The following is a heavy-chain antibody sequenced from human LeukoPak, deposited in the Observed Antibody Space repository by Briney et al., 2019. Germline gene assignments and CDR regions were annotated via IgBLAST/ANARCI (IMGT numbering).Heavy chain of an antibody. CDR3: ARVYSSTHNWFDT. D-gene: IGHD6-19*01. V-gene: IGHV4-39*07. CDR2: IYYSGTT. CDR1: GDSISTTSYF. Sequence: SETLSLTCTVSGDSISTTSYFWAWIRQPPGEGLEWIGSIYYSGTTYFNSSLKSRVTISVERSKNHFSLKLSSLTVADTARYYCARVYSSTHNWFDTWGQGIQVTVSS. J-gene: IGHJ5*02.